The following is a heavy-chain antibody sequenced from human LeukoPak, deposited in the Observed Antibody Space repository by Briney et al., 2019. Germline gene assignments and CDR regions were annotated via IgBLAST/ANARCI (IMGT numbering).Heavy chain of an antibody. CDR1: GFTFRTYA. D-gene: IGHD3-10*01. V-gene: IGHV3-23*01. Sequence: GGSLRLSCAASGFTFRTYAMSWVRQAPGKGLEWASTISNSGGDTYYADSVKGRFTISRDNSKNTLHVQMNSLRAEDTAIYYCVKSRGSGSYSFDCWGQGTLVTVSS. CDR3: VKSRGSGSYSFDC. J-gene: IGHJ4*02. CDR2: ISNSGGDT.